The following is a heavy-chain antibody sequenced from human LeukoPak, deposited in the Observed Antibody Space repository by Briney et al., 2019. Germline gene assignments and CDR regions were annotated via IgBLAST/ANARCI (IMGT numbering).Heavy chain of an antibody. J-gene: IGHJ3*02. V-gene: IGHV1-69*04. CDR1: GYTFTSYG. CDR3: ARISPYGSDAFDI. CDR2: IIPILGIA. D-gene: IGHD4-17*01. Sequence: ASVKVSCKASGYTFTSYGISWVRQAPGQGLEWMGRIIPILGIANYAQKFQGRVTITADKSTSTAYMELSSLRSEDTAVYYCARISPYGSDAFDIWGQGTMVTVSS.